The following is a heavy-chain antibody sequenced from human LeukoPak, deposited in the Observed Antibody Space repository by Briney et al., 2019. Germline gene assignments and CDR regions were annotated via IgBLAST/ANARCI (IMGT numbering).Heavy chain of an antibody. V-gene: IGHV4-4*08. Sequence: SETLSLTCTGSGGSFSSYYWSWIRQPPGKGREGIGYIYTTGTTRYNPSLKSRVTISLDTSKNQFSLQLSSVTAADTAVYYCARERYDFWSFDYWGQGTLVTFSS. D-gene: IGHD3-3*01. CDR1: GGSFSSYY. CDR3: ARERYDFWSFDY. CDR2: IYTTGTT. J-gene: IGHJ4*02.